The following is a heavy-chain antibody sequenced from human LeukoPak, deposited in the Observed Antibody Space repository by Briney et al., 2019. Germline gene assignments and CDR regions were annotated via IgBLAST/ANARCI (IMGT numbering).Heavy chain of an antibody. J-gene: IGHJ3*02. D-gene: IGHD2-21*01. V-gene: IGHV4-38-2*01. CDR1: GYSISSGYY. Sequence: SETLSLNCAVSGYSISSGYYWGWIRQPPGKGLEWIGSIYHSGSTYYNPSLESRVTIAVDTTKNQFSLKLSSVAAADTAVYYCVGCGGDWSRNAFDIWGQRTMVTVSS. CDR3: VGCGGDWSRNAFDI. CDR2: IYHSGST.